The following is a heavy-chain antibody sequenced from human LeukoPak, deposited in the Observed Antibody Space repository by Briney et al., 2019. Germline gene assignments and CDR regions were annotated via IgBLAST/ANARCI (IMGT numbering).Heavy chain of an antibody. J-gene: IGHJ4*02. CDR2: INPNSGGT. V-gene: IGHV1-2*02. D-gene: IGHD5-12*01. CDR3: ARDLHYDVPFDY. CDR1: GYTFTGYY. Sequence: ASVKVSRKASGYTFTGYYMHWVRQAPGKGLEGMGWINPNSGGTNYAQKFQGRVTMTRDTSISTAYMELSRLRSDDTAVYYCARDLHYDVPFDYWGQGTLVTVSS.